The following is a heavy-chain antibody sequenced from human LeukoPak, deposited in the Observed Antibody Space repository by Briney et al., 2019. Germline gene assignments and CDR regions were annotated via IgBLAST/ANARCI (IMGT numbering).Heavy chain of an antibody. Sequence: GASVKVSCKASGYTFTCYYMHWVRQAPGQGLEWMGWINPNSGGTNYAQKFQGRVTMTRDTSISTAYMELSRLRSDDTAVYYCARAKYPLITMVRGVITPFDPWGQGTLVTVSS. CDR3: ARAKYPLITMVRGVITPFDP. CDR2: INPNSGGT. J-gene: IGHJ5*02. CDR1: GYTFTCYY. D-gene: IGHD3-10*01. V-gene: IGHV1-2*02.